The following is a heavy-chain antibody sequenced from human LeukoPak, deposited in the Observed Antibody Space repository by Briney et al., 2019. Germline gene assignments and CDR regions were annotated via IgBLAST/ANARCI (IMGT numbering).Heavy chain of an antibody. V-gene: IGHV4-38-2*02. CDR1: GYSISTGYY. CDR3: AREGGDYGGNSQFWYFDL. J-gene: IGHJ2*01. Sequence: SETLSLTCTVSGYSISTGYYWGWIQQPPGKGLQWIGSIYRTGSTYYNPSLKSRVTILVDTSKNQFSLKLSPVTAADTAVYYCAREGGDYGGNSQFWYFDLWGRGTLVTVSS. D-gene: IGHD4-23*01. CDR2: IYRTGST.